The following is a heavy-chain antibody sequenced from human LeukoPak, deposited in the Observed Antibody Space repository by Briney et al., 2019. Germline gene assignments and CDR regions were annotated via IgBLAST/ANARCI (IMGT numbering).Heavy chain of an antibody. V-gene: IGHV4-59*01. Sequence: KPSETLSLTCTVSGGSISSYSWSWIRQPPGKGLEWIGYIYYSGSTNYNPSLKSRVTISVDTSKNQFSLKLSSVTAADTAVYYCARGYSSGWYLAKSRIYGMDVWGQGTTVTVSS. CDR1: GGSISSYS. CDR2: IYYSGST. J-gene: IGHJ6*02. D-gene: IGHD6-19*01. CDR3: ARGYSSGWYLAKSRIYGMDV.